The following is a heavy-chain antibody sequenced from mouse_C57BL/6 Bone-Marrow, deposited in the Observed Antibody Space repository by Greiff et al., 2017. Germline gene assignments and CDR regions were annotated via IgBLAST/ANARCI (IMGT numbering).Heavy chain of an antibody. CDR1: GFNIKDDY. D-gene: IGHD2-4*01. CDR2: IDPENGDT. J-gene: IGHJ3*01. Sequence: VQLQQSGAELVRPGASVKLSCTASGFNIKDDYMHWVKQRPEQGLEWIGWIDPENGDTEYASKFQGKATITADTSSNTAYLQLSSLTSEDTAVYYCTIYDYDEGAWFAYWGQGTLVTVSA. V-gene: IGHV14-4*01. CDR3: TIYDYDEGAWFAY.